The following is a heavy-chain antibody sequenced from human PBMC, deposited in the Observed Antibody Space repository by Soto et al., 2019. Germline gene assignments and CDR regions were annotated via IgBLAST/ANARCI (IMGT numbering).Heavy chain of an antibody. CDR1: GGSISSGGYY. Sequence: SETLSLTCTVSGGSISSGGYYWSWIRQHPGKGLEWIGYIYYSGSTYYNPSLKSRVTISVDTSKNQFSLKLSSVTAADTAVYYCAGFITMYYYYMDVWGKGATVTVSS. V-gene: IGHV4-31*03. CDR2: IYYSGST. CDR3: AGFITMYYYYMDV. J-gene: IGHJ6*03. D-gene: IGHD3-3*01.